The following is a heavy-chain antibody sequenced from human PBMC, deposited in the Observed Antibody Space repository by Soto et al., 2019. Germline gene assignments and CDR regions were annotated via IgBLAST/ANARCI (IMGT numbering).Heavy chain of an antibody. CDR3: AKTGTDGSWFDP. Sequence: SGPTLVNPTQTLTLTCTFSGFSLSTSGMRVSWVRQPPGKALEWLARIDWDDDKFYSTPLRTRLTISKDTSKNQVVLTMTNMEPVDTATYYCAKTGTDGSWFDPWGQGTLVTVSS. D-gene: IGHD1-1*01. J-gene: IGHJ5*02. CDR1: GFSLSTSGMR. CDR2: IDWDDDK. V-gene: IGHV2-70*04.